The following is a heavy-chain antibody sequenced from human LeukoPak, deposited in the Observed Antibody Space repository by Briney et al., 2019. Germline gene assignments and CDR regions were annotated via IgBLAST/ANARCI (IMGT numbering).Heavy chain of an antibody. D-gene: IGHD3-22*01. Sequence: SETLSLTCTVSGGSTSSYYWSWIRQPPGKGLEWIGYIYYSGSTNYNPSLKSRVTISVDTSKNQFSLKLSSVTAADTAVYYCARGGNMIVVATAFQHWGQGTLVTVSS. CDR1: GGSTSSYY. CDR3: ARGGNMIVVATAFQH. J-gene: IGHJ1*01. V-gene: IGHV4-59*01. CDR2: IYYSGST.